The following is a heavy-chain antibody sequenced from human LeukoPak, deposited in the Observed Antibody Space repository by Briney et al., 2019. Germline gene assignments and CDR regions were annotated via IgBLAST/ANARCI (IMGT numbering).Heavy chain of an antibody. CDR3: AKGSGYFAPSIYFDY. D-gene: IGHD3-3*01. Sequence: GGSLRLSCAASGFTFNNYVMSWVRQAPGKGLEWVSAISGSGGSTYYADSVKGRFTVSRDNAKNTVYLQMNSLTAEDAALYYCAKGSGYFAPSIYFDYWGQGTLVTVSA. V-gene: IGHV3-23*01. CDR2: ISGSGGST. J-gene: IGHJ4*02. CDR1: GFTFNNYV.